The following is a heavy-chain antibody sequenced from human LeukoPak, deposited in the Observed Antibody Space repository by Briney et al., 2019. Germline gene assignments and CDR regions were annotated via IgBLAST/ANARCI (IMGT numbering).Heavy chain of an antibody. V-gene: IGHV3-15*01. Sequence: PGGSLRLSCVVSGLTFSNAWMTWVRQAPGKGLEWVGRIKSESVGGAIDYAAPVKGRFTISRDDSRNTVYLQMNSLRAEDTAVYYCARGYDSSGYYYGGFDYWGQGTLVTVSS. CDR3: ARGYDSSGYYYGGFDY. D-gene: IGHD3-22*01. CDR2: IKSESVGGAI. J-gene: IGHJ4*02. CDR1: GLTFSNAW.